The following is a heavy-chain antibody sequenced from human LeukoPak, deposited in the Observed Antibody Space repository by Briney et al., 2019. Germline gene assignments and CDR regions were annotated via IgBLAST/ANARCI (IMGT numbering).Heavy chain of an antibody. Sequence: GGSLRLSCSASGFTFSSYAMHWVRQAPGKGLEYVSAISSNGGSTYYADSVKGRFTISRDNSKNTLYLQMSSLRAEDTAMYYCVKDGHYYGSGSQTWGQGTLVTVSS. CDR3: VKDGHYYGSGSQT. V-gene: IGHV3-64D*06. CDR1: GFTFSSYA. D-gene: IGHD3-10*01. J-gene: IGHJ5*02. CDR2: ISSNGGST.